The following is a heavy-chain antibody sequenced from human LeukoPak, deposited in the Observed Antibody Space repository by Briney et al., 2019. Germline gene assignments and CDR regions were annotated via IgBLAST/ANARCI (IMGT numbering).Heavy chain of an antibody. V-gene: IGHV3-11*04. CDR1: GFTFSDYY. CDR2: ISSSGSTI. CDR3: ARDTKTYYYDS. J-gene: IGHJ4*02. Sequence: GGSLRLSCAASGFTFSDYYMSWIRQAPGKGLEWVSYISSSGSTIYYADSVKGRFTISRDNAKNSLYLQMNSLRAEDTAVYYYARDTKTYYYDSWGQGTLVTVSS. D-gene: IGHD3-22*01.